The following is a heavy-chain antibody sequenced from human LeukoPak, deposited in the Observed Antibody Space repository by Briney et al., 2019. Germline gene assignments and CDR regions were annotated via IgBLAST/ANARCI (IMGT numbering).Heavy chain of an antibody. CDR1: GYTFTDYY. V-gene: IGHV1-2*02. D-gene: IGHD1-26*01. Sequence: ASVKVSCKASGYTFTDYYIHWVRQAPGQGLEWMGWINPNSGGTNYAQKFQGRVNITRDTSIHTAYMDLSRLRSDDTAVYYCARRIVGALYYFDYWGQGTLVTVSS. CDR2: INPNSGGT. J-gene: IGHJ4*02. CDR3: ARRIVGALYYFDY.